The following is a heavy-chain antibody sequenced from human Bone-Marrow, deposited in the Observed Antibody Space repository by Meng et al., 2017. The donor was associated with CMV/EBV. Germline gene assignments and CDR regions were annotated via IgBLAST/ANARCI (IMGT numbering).Heavy chain of an antibody. D-gene: IGHD2-2*01. CDR3: ARGLGYCSSTSCPPGY. CDR2: MNPNSGNT. V-gene: IGHV1-8*01. CDR1: GYTFTSYD. J-gene: IGHJ4*02. Sequence: ASVKVSCKASGYTFTSYDINWVRQAAGQGLEWMGWMNPNSGNTGYAQKFQGRATMTRNTSISTAYMELSSLRSEDTAVYYCARGLGYCSSTSCPPGYWGQGTLVTVSS.